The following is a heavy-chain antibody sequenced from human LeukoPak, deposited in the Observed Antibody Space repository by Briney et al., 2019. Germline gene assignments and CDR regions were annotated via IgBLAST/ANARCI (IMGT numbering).Heavy chain of an antibody. V-gene: IGHV4-31*03. CDR3: ARESGSYRYFFDY. J-gene: IGHJ4*02. Sequence: SETLSLTCTVSGGSIGSGDYYWTWIRQHPGKGLEWIGYIYSSGNTYYDPSLKSRVTISLDTSKNHFSLKLRSVTAADTAVYYCARESGSYRYFFDYWGQGTLVTVSS. CDR2: IYSSGNT. CDR1: GGSIGSGDYY. D-gene: IGHD1-26*01.